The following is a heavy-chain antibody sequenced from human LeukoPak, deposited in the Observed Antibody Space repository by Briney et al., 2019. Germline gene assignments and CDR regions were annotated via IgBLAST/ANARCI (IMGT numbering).Heavy chain of an antibody. V-gene: IGHV3-30*02. CDR1: GFTFSSYG. CDR3: AKDTGIAAAAYYFDY. CDR2: IRYDGSNK. J-gene: IGHJ4*02. Sequence: GGSLRLSCAASGFTFSSYGMHWVRQAPGKGLEWVAFIRYDGSNKYYADSVKGRFTISRDNSKNTLYLQMNSLRAEDTAVYYCAKDTGIAAAAYYFDYWGQGTLVTVSS. D-gene: IGHD6-13*01.